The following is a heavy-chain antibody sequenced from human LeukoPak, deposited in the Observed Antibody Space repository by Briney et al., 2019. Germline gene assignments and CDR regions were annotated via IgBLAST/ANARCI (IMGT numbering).Heavy chain of an antibody. CDR1: GYTFTSYY. J-gene: IGHJ5*02. Sequence: GASVKVSCKASGYTFTSYYMHWVRQAPGQGLEWMGIINPSGGSTSYAQKFQGRVTMTRDTSTSTVYMELSSLRSEDTAVYYCARDQDSYGDYVHWFDPWGQGTLVTVSS. D-gene: IGHD4-17*01. V-gene: IGHV1-46*01. CDR3: ARDQDSYGDYVHWFDP. CDR2: INPSGGST.